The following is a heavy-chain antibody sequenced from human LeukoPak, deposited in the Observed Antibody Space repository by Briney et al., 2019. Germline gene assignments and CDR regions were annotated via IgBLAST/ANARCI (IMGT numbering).Heavy chain of an antibody. J-gene: IGHJ4*02. CDR1: GGSISSSSYY. V-gene: IGHV4-39*07. D-gene: IGHD5-24*01. CDR2: IYYSGST. CDR3: ARTDRDGHNHVRFDY. Sequence: PSETLSLTCTVSGGSISSSSYYWGWIRQLPGKGLEWIGSIYYSGSTYYNPSLKSRVTISVDTSKNQFSLKLSSVTAADTAMYYCARTDRDGHNHVRFDYWGQGTLVTVSS.